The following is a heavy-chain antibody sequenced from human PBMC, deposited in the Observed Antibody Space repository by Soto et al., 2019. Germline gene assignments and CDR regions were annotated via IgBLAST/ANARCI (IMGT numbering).Heavy chain of an antibody. Sequence: QVQLQESGPGLVKPSGTLSLTCAVSSGSISSSNWWSWVRQPPGQGLELIWEIYHSGSTNYNPSLKSRVTISVDKSKNQFSLKLRSVTAADTAVYYCARGIAARPGYYYYYMDVWGKGTTVTVSS. CDR1: SGSISSSNW. J-gene: IGHJ6*03. D-gene: IGHD6-6*01. CDR3: ARGIAARPGYYYYYMDV. CDR2: IYHSGST. V-gene: IGHV4-4*02.